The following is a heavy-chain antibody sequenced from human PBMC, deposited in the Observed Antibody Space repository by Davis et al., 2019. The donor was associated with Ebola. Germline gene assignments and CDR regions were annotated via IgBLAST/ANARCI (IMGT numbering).Heavy chain of an antibody. CDR2: ISPYNGNT. J-gene: IGHJ4*02. CDR1: GYTFTSYG. V-gene: IGHV1-18*04. Sequence: AASVKVSCKSSGYTFTSYGISWVRQAPGQGLEWMGWISPYNGNTHYARKLQGRVTMTTDTSTSTAYMELSRLRFEDTALYYCTIGGITGGFDYWGQGTLVTVSS. D-gene: IGHD1-14*01. CDR3: TIGGITGGFDY.